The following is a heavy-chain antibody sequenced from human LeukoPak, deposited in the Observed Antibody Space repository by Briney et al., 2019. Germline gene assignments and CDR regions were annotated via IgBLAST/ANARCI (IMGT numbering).Heavy chain of an antibody. Sequence: PGGSLRLSCAASGFTFSSYTVNWVRQAPGKGLEWVSSISSSSSYIYYADSVKGRFTISRDNAKNSLYLQMNSLRAEDTAVYYCARFPRVSAVNDYWGQGTLVTVSS. V-gene: IGHV3-21*01. CDR1: GFTFSSYT. CDR3: ARFPRVSAVNDY. CDR2: ISSSSSYI. J-gene: IGHJ4*02.